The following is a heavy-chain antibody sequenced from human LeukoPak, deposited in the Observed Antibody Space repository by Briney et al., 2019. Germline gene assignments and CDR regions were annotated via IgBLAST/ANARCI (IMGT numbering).Heavy chain of an antibody. V-gene: IGHV4-61*02. CDR1: GFSSSCGRYF. D-gene: IGHD3-3*01. J-gene: IGHJ5*02. Sequence: SETLSLTCSVSGFSSSCGRYFWSWIRQPAGKGREWIGRIYSTGNTHYYSSLETRVSISVDTSKNQFSLKLRSVAAADTTVEYCEREGITIFGGVIYDGDNWFDPWGQRTLVTVST. CDR3: EREGITIFGGVIYDGDNWFDP. CDR2: IYSTGNT.